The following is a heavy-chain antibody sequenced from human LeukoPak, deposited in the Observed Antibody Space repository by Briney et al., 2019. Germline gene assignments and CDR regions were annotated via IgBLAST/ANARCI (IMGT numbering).Heavy chain of an antibody. CDR2: FSGSGGST. J-gene: IGHJ4*02. CDR1: GFTFSNYA. D-gene: IGHD4/OR15-4a*01. CDR3: AKSGLSRFDY. Sequence: GGSLRLSCAASGFTFSNYAMSWVRQAPGKGLAWVSSFSGSGGSTYYADSVKGRFTISRDNSKNTLYLQMNSLRAEDTAVYYCAKSGLSRFDYWGQGTLVTVSS. V-gene: IGHV3-23*01.